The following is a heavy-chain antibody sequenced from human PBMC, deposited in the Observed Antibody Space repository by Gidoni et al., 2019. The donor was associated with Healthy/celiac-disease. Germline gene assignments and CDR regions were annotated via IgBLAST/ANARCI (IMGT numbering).Heavy chain of an antibody. Sequence: EVQLVQSGAEVKKPGEARKISCKGSGYSFTSYWVGGVRQMPGKGLEWMGIISPGHSDTRHSPSLQGQVTISADKSISTAYLQWSSLKASDTAMYYCARQDPLGYSSGWYADWGHGTLVTVSS. V-gene: IGHV5-51*01. J-gene: IGHJ4*01. CDR3: ARQDPLGYSSGWYAD. CDR2: ISPGHSDT. CDR1: GYSFTSYW. D-gene: IGHD6-19*01.